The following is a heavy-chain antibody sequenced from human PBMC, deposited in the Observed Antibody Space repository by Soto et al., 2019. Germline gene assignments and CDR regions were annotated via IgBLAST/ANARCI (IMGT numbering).Heavy chain of an antibody. D-gene: IGHD3-10*01. Sequence: GSLRLSCAASGFTFSNAWMSWVRQAPGKGLEWVGRIKSKTDGGTTDYAAPVKGRFTISRDDSKNTLYLQMNSLKTEDTAVYYCTTRGTMVRGVIYPYYYGMDVWGQGTTVTVS. CDR3: TTRGTMVRGVIYPYYYGMDV. CDR1: GFTFSNAW. CDR2: IKSKTDGGTT. V-gene: IGHV3-15*01. J-gene: IGHJ6*02.